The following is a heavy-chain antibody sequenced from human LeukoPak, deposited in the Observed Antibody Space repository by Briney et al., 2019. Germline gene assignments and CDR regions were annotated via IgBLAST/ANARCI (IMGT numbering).Heavy chain of an antibody. V-gene: IGHV1-18*01. CDR1: GYTFTSYG. CDR2: ISAYNGNT. Sequence: ASVKVSCKASGYTFTSYGISWVRQAPGQGLEWMGWISAYNGNTNYAQKLQGRVTMTTDTSTSTAYMELRSLRSDDTAVYYCARVVGYCSGGSCMDYWGQGTLVTVSS. D-gene: IGHD2-15*01. CDR3: ARVVGYCSGGSCMDY. J-gene: IGHJ4*02.